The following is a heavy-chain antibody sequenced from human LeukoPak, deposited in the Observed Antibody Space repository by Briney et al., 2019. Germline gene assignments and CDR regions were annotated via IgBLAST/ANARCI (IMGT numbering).Heavy chain of an antibody. Sequence: PGGSLRLSCAASGFTFNNYAMHWVRQAPGKGLEWVAVISYDGNNKFYAESVKGRFTISRDNSKNTLYLQMSSLRAEDTAVYYCAREGGLMGAPGTYYYYYDMDVWGQGTTVTVSS. D-gene: IGHD1-26*01. V-gene: IGHV3-30-3*01. CDR1: GFTFNNYA. CDR2: ISYDGNNK. CDR3: AREGGLMGAPGTYYYYYDMDV. J-gene: IGHJ6*02.